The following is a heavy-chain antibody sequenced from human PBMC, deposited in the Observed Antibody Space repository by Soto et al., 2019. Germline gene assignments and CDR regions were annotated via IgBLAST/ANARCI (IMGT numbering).Heavy chain of an antibody. V-gene: IGHV5-51*01. CDR2: IYPGDSET. J-gene: IGHJ5*02. CDR1: GYSFTSYW. Sequence: GESLKISCTGIGYSFTSYWIGWVRQMPGKALEWMGIIYPGDSETRYSPSFQGQVTISVDKSITTAYLQWTSLQASDTAVYYCARGYCTTTICDPWFDPWGQGTLVSVSS. D-gene: IGHD2-2*01. CDR3: ARGYCTTTICDPWFDP.